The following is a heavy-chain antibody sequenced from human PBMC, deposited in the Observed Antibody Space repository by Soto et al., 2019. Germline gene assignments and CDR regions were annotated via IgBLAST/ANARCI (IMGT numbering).Heavy chain of an antibody. V-gene: IGHV4-39*01. CDR2: IYYSGST. J-gene: IGHJ3*02. CDR3: ARHKGIAAVKGDAFDI. CDR1: GGSISSSSYY. D-gene: IGHD6-13*01. Sequence: QLQLQESGPGLVKPSETLSLTCTVSGGSISSSSYYWGWIRQPPGKGLEWIGSIYYSGSTYYNPSLKSRVTISVDTSKNQFPLKLSSVTAADTAVYYCARHKGIAAVKGDAFDIWGQGTMVTVSS.